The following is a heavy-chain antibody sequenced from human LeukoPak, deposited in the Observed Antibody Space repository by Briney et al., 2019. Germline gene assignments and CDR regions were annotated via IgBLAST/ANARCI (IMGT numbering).Heavy chain of an antibody. CDR3: ARDSSDYDILTGYYKGYFDY. CDR1: RGSFSGYY. D-gene: IGHD3-9*01. Sequence: SETLSLICAAYRGSFSGYYWSWIRQPPGKGLEWIGEINHSGSTNYNPSLKSRVTISVDTSKNQFSLKLSSVTAADTAVYYCARDSSDYDILTGYYKGYFDYWGQGTLVTVSS. J-gene: IGHJ4*02. V-gene: IGHV4-34*01. CDR2: INHSGST.